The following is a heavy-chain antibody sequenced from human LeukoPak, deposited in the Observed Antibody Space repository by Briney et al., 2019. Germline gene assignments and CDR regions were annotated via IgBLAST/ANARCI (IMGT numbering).Heavy chain of an antibody. CDR3: ARRGYCSSTSCYMWFDT. J-gene: IGHJ5*02. D-gene: IGHD2-2*02. Sequence: SETLSLTCTVSGGSISSSSYYWGWIRQPPGKGLEWIGSIYYSGSTYYNPSLKSRVTISVDTSKQQFSLKLSSLTAAERAVYYCARRGYCSSTSCYMWFDTWGQGNVVTVSS. CDR2: IYYSGST. CDR1: GGSISSSSYY. V-gene: IGHV4-39*01.